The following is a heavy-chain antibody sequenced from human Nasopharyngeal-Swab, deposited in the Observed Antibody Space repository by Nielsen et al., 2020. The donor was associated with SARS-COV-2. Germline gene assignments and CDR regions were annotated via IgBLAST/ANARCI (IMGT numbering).Heavy chain of an antibody. D-gene: IGHD3-10*01. J-gene: IGHJ5*02. CDR3: ASVRAGWFDP. CDR1: GGSISSGDYY. CDR2: IYYSGST. Sequence: SETLSLTCTVSGGSISSGDYYWSWIRQPPGKGLEWIGYIYYSGSTYYNPSLKSRVSISVDTSKNQFSLRLSSVTAADTAVYYCASVRAGWFDPWGQGTLVTVSS. V-gene: IGHV4-30-4*02.